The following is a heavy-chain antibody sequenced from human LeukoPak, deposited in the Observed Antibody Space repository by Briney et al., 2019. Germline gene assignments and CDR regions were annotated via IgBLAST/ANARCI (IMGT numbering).Heavy chain of an antibody. Sequence: KPSETLSLTCTVSGGSISSYYWSWIRQPAGKGLEWIGRIYTSGSTNYNPSLKSRVTISVDKSKNQFSLKLSSVTAADTAVYYCARESGVVTKYYYYHYMDVWGKGTTVTVSS. CDR1: GGSISSYY. V-gene: IGHV4-4*07. D-gene: IGHD3-3*01. CDR2: IYTSGST. J-gene: IGHJ6*03. CDR3: ARESGVVTKYYYYHYMDV.